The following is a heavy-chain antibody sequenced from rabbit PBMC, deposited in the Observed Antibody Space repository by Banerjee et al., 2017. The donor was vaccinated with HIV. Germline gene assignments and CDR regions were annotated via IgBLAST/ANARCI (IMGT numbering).Heavy chain of an antibody. CDR3: VRGASSSGYYSL. D-gene: IGHD1-1*01. CDR1: GFSFSNKA. V-gene: IGHV1S47*01. Sequence: QEQLVESGGGLVRPEGSLKLSCTASGFSFSNKAVMCWVRQAPGKGLEWIGYIDPLFGTTYYANWVNGRFTISSHNAQNTLYLQLNSLTAADTATYFCVRGASSSGYYSLWGPGTLVTVS. J-gene: IGHJ4*01. CDR2: IDPLFGTT.